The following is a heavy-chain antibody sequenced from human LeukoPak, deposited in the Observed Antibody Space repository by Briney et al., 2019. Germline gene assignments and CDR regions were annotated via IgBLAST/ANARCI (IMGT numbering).Heavy chain of an antibody. CDR2: INAGNGNT. CDR1: GYTFTSYA. CDR3: ARDGQWLVPDY. V-gene: IGHV1-3*01. D-gene: IGHD6-19*01. J-gene: IGHJ4*02. Sequence: ASVKVSCKASGYTFTSYAMHWVRQAPGQRLEWMGWINAGNGNTKYSQKFQGRVTITRDTSASTAYMELSSLRSDDTAVYYCARDGQWLVPDYWGQGTLVTVSS.